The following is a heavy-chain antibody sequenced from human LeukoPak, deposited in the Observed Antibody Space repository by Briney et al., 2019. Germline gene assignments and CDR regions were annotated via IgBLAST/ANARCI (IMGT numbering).Heavy chain of an antibody. V-gene: IGHV1-2*02. CDR3: ARTLYIAAVPGGFDY. D-gene: IGHD6-13*01. Sequence: ASVKVSFKSSGYTFTGHYMHWVRPAPGQGLEWMGWINPKNAGTNFAQRFQGRVTMTRDTSISTVYMELSRLRSDDTALYYCARTLYIAAVPGGFDYWGQGTLVTVSS. CDR2: INPKNAGT. J-gene: IGHJ4*02. CDR1: GYTFTGHY.